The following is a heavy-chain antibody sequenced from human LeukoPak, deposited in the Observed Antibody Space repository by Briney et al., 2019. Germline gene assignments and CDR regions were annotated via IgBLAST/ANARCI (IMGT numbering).Heavy chain of an antibody. CDR3: ARESGGDLGEAFDI. CDR2: IGSSSTSL. Sequence: GGSLRLSCAASGFTFSTYAMNWVRQAPGEGLEWVSSIGSSSTSLYYADSLKGRFTISRDNAKNSLYLQLNSLRAEDTAVYYCARESGGDLGEAFDIWGQGTMVTVSS. J-gene: IGHJ3*02. V-gene: IGHV3-21*01. D-gene: IGHD1-26*01. CDR1: GFTFSTYA.